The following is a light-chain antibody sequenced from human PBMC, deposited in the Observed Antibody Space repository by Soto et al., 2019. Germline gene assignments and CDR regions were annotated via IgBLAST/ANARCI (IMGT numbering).Light chain of an antibody. V-gene: IGKV3-20*01. CDR2: GAS. CDR1: QSVSSSY. Sequence: EIVLTQSPGTLSLSPGERATLSCRASQSVSSSYLAWYQQKPGQAPRLLIYGASSRATGIPYRFSGSGSGTEFTRPISRLEPEDFAVYSCQQYGSSLRTFGEGTKVEIK. J-gene: IGKJ4*01. CDR3: QQYGSSLRT.